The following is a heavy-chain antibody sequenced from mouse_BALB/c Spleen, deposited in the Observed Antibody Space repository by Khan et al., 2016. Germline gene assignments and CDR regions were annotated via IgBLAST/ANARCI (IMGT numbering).Heavy chain of an antibody. CDR2: INPHNDGT. CDR3: AGYDYTMDY. D-gene: IGHD2-14*01. CDR1: GYTFTSYV. J-gene: IGHJ4*01. Sequence: VQLKQSGPELVKPGASVKMSCKASGYTFTSYVMHWVKQKPGQGLEWIGYINPHNDGTKYNEKFKGKATLTSDKYSSTAYMELSSLTSEDCPVDYCAGYDYTMDYWGQGTSVTVSS. V-gene: IGHV1S136*01.